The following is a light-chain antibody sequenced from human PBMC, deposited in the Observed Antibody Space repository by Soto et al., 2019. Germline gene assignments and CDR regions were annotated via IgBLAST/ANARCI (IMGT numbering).Light chain of an antibody. J-gene: IGKJ5*01. Sequence: EIVLTQSPGTLSLSPGERATLSCRASQSVSNNYLAWYQQKPGQAPRLLIYGASNRATGIPARFSGSGSGTEFTLSITSLQPDDFATYFCQQYNTYATFGQGTRLEI. CDR2: GAS. V-gene: IGKV3-20*01. CDR3: QQYNTYAT. CDR1: QSVSNNY.